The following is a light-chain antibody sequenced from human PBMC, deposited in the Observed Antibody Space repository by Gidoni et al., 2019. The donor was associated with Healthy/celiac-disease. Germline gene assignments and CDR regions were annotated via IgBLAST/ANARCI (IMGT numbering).Light chain of an antibody. CDR1: QSVSSSY. V-gene: IGKV3-20*01. Sequence: IVLTQSPGTLPLSPGERATLSCRASQSVSSSYLAWYQQKPGQAPRLLIYGASSRATGIPDRFSGSGSGTDFTLTISRLEPEDFAVYYCQQYGSSPEWTFGQGTKVEIK. CDR3: QQYGSSPEWT. CDR2: GAS. J-gene: IGKJ1*01.